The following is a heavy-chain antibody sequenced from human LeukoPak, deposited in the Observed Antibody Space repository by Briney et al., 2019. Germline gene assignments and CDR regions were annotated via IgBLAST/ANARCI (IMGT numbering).Heavy chain of an antibody. Sequence: GESLKISCKGSGYSFTSYWIGWVRQMPGKGLELMGIIYPGDSDTRYSPSFQGQVTISADKSISTAYLQWSSLKASDTAMYYCARHLPAGYSSSSNFDYWGQGTLVTVSS. CDR3: ARHLPAGYSSSSNFDY. CDR1: GYSFTSYW. V-gene: IGHV5-51*01. J-gene: IGHJ4*02. D-gene: IGHD6-6*01. CDR2: IYPGDSDT.